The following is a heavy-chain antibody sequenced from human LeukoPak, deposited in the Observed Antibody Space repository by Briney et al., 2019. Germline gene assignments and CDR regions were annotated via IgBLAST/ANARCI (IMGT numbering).Heavy chain of an antibody. Sequence: GGSLQIPFWGPGFHFANYWIAWVRPMPGKGLEWMGVIYPGDSDTRYSPSCQGQVTISADKSISTAYLQWSSLKASDTAMFYCARRTLSTEYFDYWGQGTLATVSS. J-gene: IGHJ4*02. CDR2: IYPGDSDT. CDR1: GFHFANYW. CDR3: ARRTLSTEYFDY. V-gene: IGHV5-51*01.